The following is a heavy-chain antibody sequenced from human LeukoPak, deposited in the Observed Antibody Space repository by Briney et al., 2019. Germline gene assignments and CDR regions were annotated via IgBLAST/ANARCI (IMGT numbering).Heavy chain of an antibody. J-gene: IGHJ4*02. Sequence: SGGSLRLSCAASGFSFSSYGMHWVRQAPGKGLDWVALIWYDGSNEFYADSVKGRFTISRDNSKNTVSLQMNSLRDEDTAVYYCARDWCAGGSCYSRFDHWGQGTLVTVSS. CDR2: IWYDGSNE. V-gene: IGHV3-33*01. CDR3: ARDWCAGGSCYSRFDH. CDR1: GFSFSSYG. D-gene: IGHD2-15*01.